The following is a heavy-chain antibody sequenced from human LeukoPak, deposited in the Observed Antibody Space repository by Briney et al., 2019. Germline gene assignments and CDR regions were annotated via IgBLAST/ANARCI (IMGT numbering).Heavy chain of an antibody. V-gene: IGHV4-31*03. D-gene: IGHD3-10*01. CDR2: IYYSGST. Sequence: PSETLSLTCTVSGGSISSGGYYWSWIRQHPGKGLEWIGYIYYSGSTYYNPSLKSRVTISVDTSKNQFSLKLSSVTAADTGGYYWGGSFHGSGSYMAYWGQGTLVTVSS. CDR3: GGSFHGSGSYMAY. J-gene: IGHJ4*02. CDR1: GGSISSGGYY.